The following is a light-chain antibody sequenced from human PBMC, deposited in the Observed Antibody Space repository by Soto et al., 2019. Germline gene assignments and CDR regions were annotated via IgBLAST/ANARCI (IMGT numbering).Light chain of an antibody. J-gene: IGKJ1*01. Sequence: IVLTQSPLSLSVTLGQPASISCRSSQSLVYSDGNTYLNWFHQRPGQSPRRLIHKVSNRDSGVPDRVSGSGSDTDCTLSISRVEADDVGVFYCRQGISFTFGQGTRGEIK. V-gene: IGKV2-30*01. CDR3: RQGISFT. CDR2: KVS. CDR1: QSLVYSDGNTY.